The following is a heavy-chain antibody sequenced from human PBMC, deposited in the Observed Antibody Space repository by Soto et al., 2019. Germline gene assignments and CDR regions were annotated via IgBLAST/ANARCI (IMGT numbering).Heavy chain of an antibody. Sequence: GGSLRLSCAAYGFTFSDYYMSWIRQAPGKGLEWVSYISSSGSTIYYADSVKGRFTISRDNAKNSLYLQMNSLRAEDTAVYYCARVIPSGYGYYYYMDVWGKGTTITVSS. CDR1: GFTFSDYY. D-gene: IGHD5-12*01. CDR3: ARVIPSGYGYYYYMDV. V-gene: IGHV3-11*01. J-gene: IGHJ6*03. CDR2: ISSSGSTI.